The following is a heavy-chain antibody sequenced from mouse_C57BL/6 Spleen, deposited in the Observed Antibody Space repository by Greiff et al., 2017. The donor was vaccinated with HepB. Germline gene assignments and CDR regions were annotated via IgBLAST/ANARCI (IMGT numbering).Heavy chain of an antibody. V-gene: IGHV1-80*01. J-gene: IGHJ3*01. CDR1: GYAFSSYW. CDR2: IYPGDGDT. Sequence: VQLQQSGAELVKPGASVKISCKASGYAFSSYWMNWVKQRPGKGLEWIGQIYPGDGDTNYNGKFKGKATLTADKSSSTAYMQLSSLTAEDSAVYFCARFGYDYSWFAYWGQGTLVTVSA. D-gene: IGHD2-4*01. CDR3: ARFGYDYSWFAY.